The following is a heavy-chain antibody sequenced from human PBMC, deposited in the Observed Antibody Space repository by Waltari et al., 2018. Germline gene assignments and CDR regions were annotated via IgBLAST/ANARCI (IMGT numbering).Heavy chain of an antibody. V-gene: IGHV5-51*01. CDR2: IYPGDSDT. CDR3: ARGGSWAPFDY. J-gene: IGHJ4*02. D-gene: IGHD6-13*01. CDR1: GYRFTSPG. Sequence: EVQLVQPGAEVKKPGESLKSSWKGSGYRFTSPGIGWGRQMPGKGLEWMRIIYPGDSDTRYSPSFQGQVTISADKSISTAYLQWSSLKASDTAMYYCARGGSWAPFDYWGQGTLVTVSS.